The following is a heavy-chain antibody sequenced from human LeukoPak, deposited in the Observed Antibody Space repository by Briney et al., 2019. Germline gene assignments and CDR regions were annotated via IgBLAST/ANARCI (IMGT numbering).Heavy chain of an antibody. CDR3: AKLGQLSNDAFDI. D-gene: IGHD7-27*01. CDR2: IYYRGSA. CDR1: GDSIRSGGYS. J-gene: IGHJ3*02. Sequence: SETLSLTCTVSGDSIRSGGYSWSWIRQHPGKGLEWIAHIYYRGSANYNPSLNSRVTISVDTSKNPFSLKLSSVTAADTAVYDCAKLGQLSNDAFDIWGQGTMVTVSS. V-gene: IGHV4-31*03.